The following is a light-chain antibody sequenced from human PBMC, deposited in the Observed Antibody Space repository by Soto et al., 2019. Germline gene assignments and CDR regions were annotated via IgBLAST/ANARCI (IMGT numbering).Light chain of an antibody. V-gene: IGKV3-20*01. CDR2: GAS. CDR1: QTINNNY. CDR3: QHHGDLIG. Sequence: IILTQSPGTLSLSPGERVTVSCKASQTINNNYVAWYQQRPGRAPRLLVYGASARATGIPDRFRGSGAGTDFTLTISRLEPEDFAVYYCQHHGDLIGFGGGTKV. J-gene: IGKJ4*01.